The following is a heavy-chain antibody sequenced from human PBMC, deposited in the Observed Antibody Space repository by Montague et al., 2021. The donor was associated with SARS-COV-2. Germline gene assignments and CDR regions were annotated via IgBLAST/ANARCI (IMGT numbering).Heavy chain of an antibody. V-gene: IGHV4-59*01. CDR2: IYYTAGA. CDR3: ARYLVRGGFDP. D-gene: IGHD3-10*01. CDR1: GDSITTYY. J-gene: IGHJ5*02. Sequence: SETLSLTCTVSGDSITTYYWSWIRQPPGKGLEWIGYIYYTAGAKYNPSLRSRVTISLGTSKNQFSLNLRSVTAADTAVYFCARYLVRGGFDPWGQGTLVTVSS.